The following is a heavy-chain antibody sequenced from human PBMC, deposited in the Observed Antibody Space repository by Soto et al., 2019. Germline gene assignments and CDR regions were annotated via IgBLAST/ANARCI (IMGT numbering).Heavy chain of an antibody. CDR2: IYYSGST. D-gene: IGHD6-19*01. J-gene: IGHJ4*02. V-gene: IGHV4-59*01. Sequence: SETLSLTCTVSGGSISSYYWSWIRQPPGKGLEWIGYIYYSGSTNYNPSLKSRVTISVDTSKNQFSLKLSSVTAADTAVYYCARDRGVSSSGWYYFDYWGQGTLVTVSS. CDR3: ARDRGVSSSGWYYFDY. CDR1: GGSISSYY.